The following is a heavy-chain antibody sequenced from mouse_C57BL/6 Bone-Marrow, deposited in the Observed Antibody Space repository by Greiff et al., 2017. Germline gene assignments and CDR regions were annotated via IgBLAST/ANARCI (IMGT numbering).Heavy chain of an antibody. J-gene: IGHJ2*01. CDR2: IDPETGGT. CDR1: GYTFTDYA. D-gene: IGHD2-3*01. V-gene: IGHV1-15*01. CDR3: TKWLLPYYFDY. Sequence: QVQLQQSGAELVRPGASVTLSCKASGYTFTDYAMHWVKQTPVHGLEWIGAIDPETGGTAYNQKFKGKAILTADKSSSTAYMELRSLTSEDSAVYYCTKWLLPYYFDYWGQGTTLTVSS.